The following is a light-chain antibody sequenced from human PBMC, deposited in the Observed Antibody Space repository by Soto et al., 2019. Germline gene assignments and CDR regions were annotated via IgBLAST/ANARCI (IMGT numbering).Light chain of an antibody. Sequence: NVLTQSLGTLSFYPGERATLSCRASQTVRNNYLAWYQQKPGQAPRLLIYDASSRATGIPDRFSGGGSGTDFTLTISRLEPEDFAVYYWQQFSSYPLTFGGGTKVDNK. V-gene: IGKV3-20*01. J-gene: IGKJ4*01. CDR3: QQFSSYPLT. CDR1: QTVRNNY. CDR2: DAS.